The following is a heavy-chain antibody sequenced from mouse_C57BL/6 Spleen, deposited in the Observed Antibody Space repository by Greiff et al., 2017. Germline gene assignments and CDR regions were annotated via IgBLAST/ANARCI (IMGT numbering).Heavy chain of an antibody. Sequence: EVKLMESGPGLVKPSQSLSLTCSVTGYSITSGYYWNWIRQFPGNKLEWMGYISYDGSNNYNPSLKNRISITRDTSKNQFFLKLNSVATEDTATYYCARGDYYGSEAWFAYWGQGTLVTVSA. CDR3: ARGDYYGSEAWFAY. D-gene: IGHD1-1*01. J-gene: IGHJ3*01. CDR2: ISYDGSN. CDR1: GYSITSGYY. V-gene: IGHV3-6*01.